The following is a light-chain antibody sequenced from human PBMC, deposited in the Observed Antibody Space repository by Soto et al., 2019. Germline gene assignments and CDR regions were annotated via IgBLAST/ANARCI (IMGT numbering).Light chain of an antibody. Sequence: QSVLTQPPSASGTPGQRVTISCSGSSSNIGSNTVTWYQQLPGTAPKLLIYSNNKRPSGVPDRFSGSKSGTSAPLAISGLQAEDEADYYCAAWEDSLNCPVFGGGTKLTVL. CDR3: AAWEDSLNCPV. CDR1: SSNIGSNT. V-gene: IGLV1-44*01. J-gene: IGLJ2*01. CDR2: SNN.